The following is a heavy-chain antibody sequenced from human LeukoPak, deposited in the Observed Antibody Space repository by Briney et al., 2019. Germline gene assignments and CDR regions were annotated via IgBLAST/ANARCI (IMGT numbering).Heavy chain of an antibody. D-gene: IGHD2-2*01. Sequence: SETLSLICTVSGGSISSYYWSWIRQPAGKGLEWIGRIYTSGSTNYNPSLKSRVTMSVDTSKNQFSLKLSSVTAADTAVYYCARGTVSCSSTSCRYYFDYWGQGTLVTVSS. CDR1: GGSISSYY. CDR2: IYTSGST. CDR3: ARGTVSCSSTSCRYYFDY. V-gene: IGHV4-4*07. J-gene: IGHJ4*02.